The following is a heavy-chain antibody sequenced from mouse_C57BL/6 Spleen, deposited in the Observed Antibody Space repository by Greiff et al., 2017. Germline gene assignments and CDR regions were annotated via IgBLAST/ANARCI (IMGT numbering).Heavy chain of an antibody. CDR2: ISYDGSN. CDR1: GYSITSGYY. V-gene: IGHV3-6*01. CDR3: ARDDRRGYAMDY. J-gene: IGHJ4*01. Sequence: DVKLQESGPGLVKPSQSLSLTCSVTGYSITSGYYWNWIRQFPGNKLEWMGYISYDGSNNYNPSLKNRISITRDTSKNQFFLKLNSVTTEDTATYYCARDDRRGYAMDYCGQGTSVTVSS.